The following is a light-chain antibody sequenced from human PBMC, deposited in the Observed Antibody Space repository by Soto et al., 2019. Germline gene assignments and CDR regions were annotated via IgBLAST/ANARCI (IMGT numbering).Light chain of an antibody. CDR1: SSNIGAGFD. Sequence: QSVLTQSPSVSGAPGQRVSISCTGTSSNIGAGFDVHWYQQLPATAPKLLIYGNNNRPSGVPDRFSGSKSGTSASLAIPGLQAEDEADYYCQSYDTSLSGGSVFGTGTKLTFL. CDR2: GNN. J-gene: IGLJ1*01. CDR3: QSYDTSLSGGSV. V-gene: IGLV1-40*01.